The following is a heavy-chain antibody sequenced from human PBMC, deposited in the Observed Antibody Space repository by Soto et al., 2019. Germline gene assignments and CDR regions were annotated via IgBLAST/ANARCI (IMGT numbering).Heavy chain of an antibody. Sequence: ASVKVSCKASGYTFTGYYMHWVRQAPGQGLEWMGWINPNSGGTNYAQKFQGRVTMTRDTSISTAYMELSRLRSDDTAVYYCAVARGYAIFGAGSYDYWGQGTPVTVSS. CDR3: AVARGYAIFGAGSYDY. CDR2: INPNSGGT. J-gene: IGHJ4*02. D-gene: IGHD3-3*01. CDR1: GYTFTGYY. V-gene: IGHV1-2*02.